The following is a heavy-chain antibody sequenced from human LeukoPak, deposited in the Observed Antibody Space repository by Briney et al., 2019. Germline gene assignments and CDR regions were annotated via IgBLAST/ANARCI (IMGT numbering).Heavy chain of an antibody. CDR1: GGSISSGDYY. CDR3: ARARTLITMIVVADYDAFDI. Sequence: SETLSLTCTVSGGSISSGDYYWSWIRQPAGKRLEWIGRISASGRSNYNPSLKSRLTISIDTSKNQFSLKLSSVTAADTAVYYCARARTLITMIVVADYDAFDIWGQGTMVTVSS. J-gene: IGHJ3*02. V-gene: IGHV4-61*02. D-gene: IGHD3-22*01. CDR2: ISASGRS.